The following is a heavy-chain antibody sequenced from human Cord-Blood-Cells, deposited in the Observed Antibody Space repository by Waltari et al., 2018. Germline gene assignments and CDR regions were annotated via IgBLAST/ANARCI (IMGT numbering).Heavy chain of an antibody. V-gene: IGHV3-48*01. D-gene: IGHD3-3*02. J-gene: IGHJ4*02. CDR2: IRSTSSTI. CDR1: GVTFRSYN. CDR3: ARDSLVF. Sequence: EVQLVESGGGLVQPGGSLRLSCAASGVTFRSYNMNWVRQAPGKGLEWVSYIRSTSSTIYHADSVTGRFTSASDNAKSSLYLQMNSLRAEDTAVYYCARDSLVFWGQGTLVTVSS.